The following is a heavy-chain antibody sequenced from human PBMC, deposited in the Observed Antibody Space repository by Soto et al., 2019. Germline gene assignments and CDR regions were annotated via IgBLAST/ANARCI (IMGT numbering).Heavy chain of an antibody. CDR1: DDSINSDKYY. D-gene: IGHD3-16*01. CDR3: AGLGGLATISYYFDF. Sequence: QLQLQESGPGLVKPSETLSLTCSVSDDSINSDKYYWGWIRQPPGKGLEWIGSIYYRGNAYYNPSLPTDDSKTLLYSKSQSLRELNSVTSAYAAVYFCAGLGGLATISYYFDFWGPGALVTVSS. V-gene: IGHV4-39*01. CDR2: IYYRGNA. J-gene: IGHJ4*02.